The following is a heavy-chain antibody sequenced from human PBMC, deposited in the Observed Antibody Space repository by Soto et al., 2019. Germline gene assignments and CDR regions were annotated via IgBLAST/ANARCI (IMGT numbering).Heavy chain of an antibody. CDR3: ARGSFGAGSFRAYMDV. CDR1: GFTFSSYD. D-gene: IGHD3-10*01. J-gene: IGHJ6*03. CDR2: IGTAGDP. V-gene: IGHV3-13*05. Sequence: EVQLVESGGDLVQPGGSLRLSCAASGFTFSSYDMHWVRQAAGKGLEWVSAIGTAGDPYYTDSAKGRFANSRENAQNSLFLQLNSLRAEHTAVYYCARGSFGAGSFRAYMDVWRRGTTVTVSS.